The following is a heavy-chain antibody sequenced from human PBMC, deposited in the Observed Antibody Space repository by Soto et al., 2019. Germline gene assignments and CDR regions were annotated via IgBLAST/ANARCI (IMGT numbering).Heavy chain of an antibody. J-gene: IGHJ4*02. Sequence: DVQLVESGGGLVQPGGSLRLSCVGSGFTFSKYNMNWVRQAPGKGLVWLAFFNQRSTPIEYAESLKGPFTISRDDAMNTLYLWMDSLVVDDTAVYYCAWGCDGPYWFNYWGQGTLVTVSS. CDR2: FNQRSTPI. D-gene: IGHD2-8*02. CDR3: AWGCDGPYWFNY. V-gene: IGHV3-48*01. CDR1: GFTFSKYN.